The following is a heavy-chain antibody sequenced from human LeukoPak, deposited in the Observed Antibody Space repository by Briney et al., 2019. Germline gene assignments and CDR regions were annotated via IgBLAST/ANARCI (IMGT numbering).Heavy chain of an antibody. Sequence: SQTLSLTCTVSGGSISSYYCSWIRQPPGKGLGRSGYIYYSGSANYNPSLKSRVTISVDTSRNPFSLNLSSVTAADTAVYYCARAWFGESAYTFAYWGQGTLVTVSS. V-gene: IGHV4-59*01. CDR1: GGSISSYY. CDR2: IYYSGSA. J-gene: IGHJ4*02. CDR3: ARAWFGESAYTFAY. D-gene: IGHD3-10*01.